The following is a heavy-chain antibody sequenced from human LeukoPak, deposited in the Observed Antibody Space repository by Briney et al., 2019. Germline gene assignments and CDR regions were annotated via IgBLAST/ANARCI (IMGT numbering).Heavy chain of an antibody. CDR1: GFTFSGSD. D-gene: IGHD3-22*01. J-gene: IGHJ3*02. Sequence: GGSLRLSCAASGFTFSGSDIHWVRQASGKGLEWAGHIRSKTNNYATADAASVKGRFTFSRDDSKNTVYIQMNSLKTEDTAVYYCTRHNYDRSGSGAFDIWGQGTMVTVSS. CDR3: TRHNYDRSGSGAFDI. V-gene: IGHV3-73*01. CDR2: IRSKTNNYAT.